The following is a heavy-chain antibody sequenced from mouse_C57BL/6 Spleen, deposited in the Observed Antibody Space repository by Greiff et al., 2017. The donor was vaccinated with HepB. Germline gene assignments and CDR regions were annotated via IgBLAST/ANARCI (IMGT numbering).Heavy chain of an antibody. CDR1: GFTFSDYG. J-gene: IGHJ3*01. V-gene: IGHV5-17*01. CDR2: ISSGSSTI. CDR3: ARNTIAY. Sequence: EVMLVESGGGLVKPGGSLKLSCAASGFTFSDYGMHWVRQAPEKGLEWVAYISSGSSTIYYADTVKGRFTISRDNAKNTLFLQMTSLRSEDTAMYYCARNTIAYWGQGTLVTVSA.